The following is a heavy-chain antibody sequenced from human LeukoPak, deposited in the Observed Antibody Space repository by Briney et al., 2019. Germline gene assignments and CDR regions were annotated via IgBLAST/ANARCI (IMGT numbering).Heavy chain of an antibody. CDR3: AKSRDYYYYYYMDV. CDR2: ISSSSSYI. V-gene: IGHV3-21*04. J-gene: IGHJ6*03. CDR1: GFTFSSYS. Sequence: GGSLRLSCAASGFTFSSYSMNWVRQAPGKGLEWVSSISSSSSYIYYADSVKGRFTISRDNSKNTLYLQMNSLRAEDTAVYYCAKSRDYYYYYYMDVWGKGTTVTVSS.